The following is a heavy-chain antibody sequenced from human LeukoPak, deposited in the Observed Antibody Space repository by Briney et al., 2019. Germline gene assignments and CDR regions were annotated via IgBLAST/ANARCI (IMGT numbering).Heavy chain of an antibody. CDR1: GFTFSSYG. J-gene: IGHJ4*02. CDR2: ISYDGSNK. CDR3: AKGLDYGDYVRDYFDY. Sequence: GGSLRLSCAASGFTFSSYGMHWVRQAPGKGLEWVAVISYDGSNKYYADSVKGRFTISRDNSKNTLYLQMNSLRAEDTAVYYCAKGLDYGDYVRDYFDYWGQGTLVTVSS. D-gene: IGHD4-17*01. V-gene: IGHV3-30*18.